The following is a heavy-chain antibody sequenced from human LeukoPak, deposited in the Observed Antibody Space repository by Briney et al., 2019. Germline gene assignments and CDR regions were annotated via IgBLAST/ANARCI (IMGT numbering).Heavy chain of an antibody. D-gene: IGHD6-19*01. CDR1: GDSVSSNSAA. V-gene: IGHV6-1*01. CDR3: ARGARQWLVPFYYYYGMDV. Sequence: SQTLSLTCAISGDSVSSNSAAWNWIRQSPSRGLEWLGRTYYRSKWYNDYAVSVKSRITINPDTSKNQFSLQLNSVTPEDTAVYYCARGARQWLVPFYYYYGMDVWGQGTMVTVSS. CDR2: TYYRSKWYN. J-gene: IGHJ6*02.